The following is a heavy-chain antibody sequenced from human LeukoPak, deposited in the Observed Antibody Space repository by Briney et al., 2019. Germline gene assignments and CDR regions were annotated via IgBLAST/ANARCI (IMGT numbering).Heavy chain of an antibody. J-gene: IGHJ4*02. Sequence: GGSLRLYGASTGFTFSMYGLDWLRQAPGKGLEWVTNIWYDGSNKYYADSVKGRFTISRDNSKNTLYLQMNSLRAEDTAVYYCARGLFNYDSSGLNYWGQGTLVTVSS. V-gene: IGHV3-33*07. CDR1: GFTFSMYG. CDR2: IWYDGSNK. D-gene: IGHD3-22*01. CDR3: ARGLFNYDSSGLNY.